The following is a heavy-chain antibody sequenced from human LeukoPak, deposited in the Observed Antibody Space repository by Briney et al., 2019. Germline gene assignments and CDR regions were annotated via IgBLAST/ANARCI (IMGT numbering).Heavy chain of an antibody. CDR2: ISYDGSNK. D-gene: IGHD2-21*02. V-gene: IGHV3-30-3*01. J-gene: IGHJ4*02. CDR3: ARGLAYCGGDCYSGLGY. CDR1: GFTFSSYA. Sequence: GGSLSLSCAASGFTFSSYAMHWVRQAPGKGLEWVAVISYDGSNKYYADSVKGRFTISRDNSKNTLYLQMNSLRAEDTAVYYCARGLAYCGGDCYSGLGYWGQGTLVTVSS.